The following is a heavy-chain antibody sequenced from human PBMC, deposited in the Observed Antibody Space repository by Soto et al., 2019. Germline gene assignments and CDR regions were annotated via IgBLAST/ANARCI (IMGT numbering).Heavy chain of an antibody. J-gene: IGHJ6*02. Sequence: ASVKVSCKVSGYTLSALSVHWVRQTPGKGLEWLGGFDPEDGEKVYAQKFQGRVSMTEDTPTDTAYMELSSLKSEDTAVYYCATLKTNYYYYYGMDVWGQGTTVTVSS. CDR2: FDPEDGEK. D-gene: IGHD2-8*01. CDR1: GYTLSALS. V-gene: IGHV1-24*01. CDR3: ATLKTNYYYYYGMDV.